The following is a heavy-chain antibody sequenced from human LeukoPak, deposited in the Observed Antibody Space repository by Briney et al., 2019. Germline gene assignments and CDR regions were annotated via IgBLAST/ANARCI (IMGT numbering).Heavy chain of an antibody. Sequence: ASVRVSCKASGYTFTGYYMHWVRQAPGQGLEWMGWINPNSGGTNYAQKFQGRVTMTRDTSISTAYMELTRLRSDDTAVYYCAVPGPYTEYFQHWGQGTLVTVSS. V-gene: IGHV1-2*02. D-gene: IGHD3-10*01. CDR3: AVPGPYTEYFQH. CDR1: GYTFTGYY. J-gene: IGHJ1*01. CDR2: INPNSGGT.